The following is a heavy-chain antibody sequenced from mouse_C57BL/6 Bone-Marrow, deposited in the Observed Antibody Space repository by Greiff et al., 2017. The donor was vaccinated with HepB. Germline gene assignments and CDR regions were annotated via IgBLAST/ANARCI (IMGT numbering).Heavy chain of an antibody. CDR1: GFNIKDDY. Sequence: VQLQQSGAELVRPGASVKLSCTASGFNIKDDYMHWVKQRPEQGLEWIGWIDPENGDTEYASKFQGKATITADTSSNTAYLQLSSLTSEDTAVYYCTITTVVARDWYVDVWGTGTTVTVSS. J-gene: IGHJ1*03. V-gene: IGHV14-4*01. CDR2: IDPENGDT. D-gene: IGHD1-1*01. CDR3: TITTVVARDWYVDV.